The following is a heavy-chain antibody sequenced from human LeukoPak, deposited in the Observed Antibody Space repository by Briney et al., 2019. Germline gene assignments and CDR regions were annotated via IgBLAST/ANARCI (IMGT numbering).Heavy chain of an antibody. D-gene: IGHD3-22*01. Sequence: GGSLRLSCAASGFTFSDHYMDWVRQAPGKGLEWVGRTRNKANSYTTEYAASVKGRFTISRDDSKNSLYLQMNSLKTEDTAVYYCAGGYDSSGYCLDDYYYYGMDVWGQGTTATVSS. V-gene: IGHV3-72*01. J-gene: IGHJ6*02. CDR1: GFTFSDHY. CDR2: TRNKANSYTT. CDR3: AGGYDSSGYCLDDYYYYGMDV.